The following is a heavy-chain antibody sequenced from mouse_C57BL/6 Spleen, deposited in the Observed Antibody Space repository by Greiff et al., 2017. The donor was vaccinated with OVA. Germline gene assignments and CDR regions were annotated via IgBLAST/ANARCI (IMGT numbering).Heavy chain of an antibody. D-gene: IGHD1-3*01. CDR3: ASISAMDY. J-gene: IGHJ4*01. CDR2: INPNNGGT. Sequence: VQLQQSGPELVKPGASVKISCKASGYTFTDYYMNWVKQSHGKSLEWIGDINPNNGGTSYNQKFKGKATLTVDKSSSTAYMELRSLTSEDSAVYYCASISAMDYWGQGTSVTVSS. CDR1: GYTFTDYY. V-gene: IGHV1-26*01.